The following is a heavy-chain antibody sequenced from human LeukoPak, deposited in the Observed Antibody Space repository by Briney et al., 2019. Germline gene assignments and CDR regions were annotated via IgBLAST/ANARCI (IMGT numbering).Heavy chain of an antibody. V-gene: IGHV3-23*01. CDR3: VREDTPATANY. CDR2: ISGGGDIT. D-gene: IGHD2-21*02. Sequence: GGSLRLSCAASGFNFDNHAMSWVRQTAGKGLEWVSAISGGGDITYYADSVKGRFTISRDNSKDTLFLQMHSLRPGDTAVYYCVREDTPATANYWGQGTLVTISS. CDR1: GFNFDNHA. J-gene: IGHJ4*02.